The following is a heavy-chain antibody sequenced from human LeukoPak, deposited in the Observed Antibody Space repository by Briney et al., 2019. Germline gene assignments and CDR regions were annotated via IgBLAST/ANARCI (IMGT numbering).Heavy chain of an antibody. CDR1: GFTVSSNY. V-gene: IGHV3-66*01. D-gene: IGHD3-10*01. CDR3: ARVEGSGSYYYSFNY. J-gene: IGHJ4*02. Sequence: GGSLRLSCAASGFTVSSNYMSWVRQAPGKGLEWVSVIYSGGRTYYADSVKGRFTISRDNSRNTLYLQMNSLRAEDTAVYYCARVEGSGSYYYSFNYWGQGTLVTVSS. CDR2: IYSGGRT.